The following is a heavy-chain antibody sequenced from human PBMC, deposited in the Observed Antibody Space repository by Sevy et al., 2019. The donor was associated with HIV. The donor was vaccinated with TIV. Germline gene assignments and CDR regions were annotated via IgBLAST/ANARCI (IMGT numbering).Heavy chain of an antibody. V-gene: IGHV4-34*01. J-gene: IGHJ4*02. CDR3: ARREDYDFWSGSTQPDY. CDR2: INHSGST. D-gene: IGHD3-3*01. CDR1: GGSFSGYY. Sequence: SETLSLTCAVYGGSFSGYYWSWIRQPPGKGLEWIGEINHSGSTNYNPYLRSRVTISVDTSKNQFFLKLSSVTAADTAVYYCARREDYDFWSGSTQPDYWGQGTLVTVSS.